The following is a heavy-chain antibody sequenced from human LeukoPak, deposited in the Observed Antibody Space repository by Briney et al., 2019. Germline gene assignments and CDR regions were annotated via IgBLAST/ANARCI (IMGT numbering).Heavy chain of an antibody. CDR1: GGTFSSYA. J-gene: IGHJ5*02. CDR3: ARDWGDIVVVPAATTRYNWFDP. CDR2: IIPIFGTA. Sequence: SVKVSCKVSGGTFSSYAISWVRQAPGQGLEWMGGIIPIFGTANYAQKFQGRVTITADESTSTAYMELSSLRSEDTAVYYCARDWGDIVVVPAATTRYNWFDPWGQGTLVTVSS. V-gene: IGHV1-69*01. D-gene: IGHD2-2*01.